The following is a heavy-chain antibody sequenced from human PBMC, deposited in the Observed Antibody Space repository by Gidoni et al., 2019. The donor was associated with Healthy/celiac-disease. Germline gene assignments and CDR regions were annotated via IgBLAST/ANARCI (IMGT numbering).Heavy chain of an antibody. CDR1: GFTFSSYG. D-gene: IGHD3-3*01. CDR2: ISYDGSNK. Sequence: QVQLVASGGGVVQPGRSLRLSCAASGFTFSSYGMHWVRQAPGKGLEWVAVISYDGSNKYYADSVKCRFTISRDNSKNTLYLQMNSLRAEDTAVYYCAKDAGPSFWDYWGQGTLVTVSS. CDR3: AKDAGPSFWDY. J-gene: IGHJ4*02. V-gene: IGHV3-30*18.